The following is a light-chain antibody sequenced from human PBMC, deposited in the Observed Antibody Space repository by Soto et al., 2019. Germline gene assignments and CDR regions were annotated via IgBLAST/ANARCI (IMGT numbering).Light chain of an antibody. Sequence: DIQMTQSPSTLSASVGDRVTITCRASQSIDIWLAWYQQTPGKAPKLLIYKASSLESGVPSRFSGRGSGTEFTLTISSLQPDDFATYYCQQYKNYFTVGPGTKVDIK. CDR3: QQYKNYFT. J-gene: IGKJ3*01. CDR1: QSIDIW. CDR2: KAS. V-gene: IGKV1-5*03.